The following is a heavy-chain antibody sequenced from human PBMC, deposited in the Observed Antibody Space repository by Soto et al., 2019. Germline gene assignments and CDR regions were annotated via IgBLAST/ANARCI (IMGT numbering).Heavy chain of an antibody. CDR3: ARDAYPSWFDC. Sequence: SETLSLTCTVSGGSINSYYWSWIRQSAGKGPEWIGRISSGGSTIYNPSLKSRVTLSVDTSKNQFSLSLTSVTAADTAIYYCARDAYPSWFDCWGQGTLVTV. V-gene: IGHV4-4*07. CDR1: GGSINSYY. CDR2: ISSGGST. J-gene: IGHJ5*01.